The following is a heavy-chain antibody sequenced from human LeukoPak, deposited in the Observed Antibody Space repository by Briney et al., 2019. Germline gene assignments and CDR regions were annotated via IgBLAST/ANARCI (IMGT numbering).Heavy chain of an antibody. J-gene: IGHJ4*02. D-gene: IGHD3-10*01. Sequence: ASLKVSCKASGYTFTGYYMHWVRQAPGQGPEWMGCINPNSGCTNYAQKFQGRFTITRDTSISTAYMDLSRLRSDDTAVYYCARDLRSSGPYYSGYWGRGTRDTV. CDR2: INPNSGCT. CDR1: GYTFTGYY. CDR3: ARDLRSSGPYYSGY. V-gene: IGHV1-2*02.